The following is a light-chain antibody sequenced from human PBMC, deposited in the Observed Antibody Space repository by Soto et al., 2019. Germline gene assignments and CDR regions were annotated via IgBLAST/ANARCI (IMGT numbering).Light chain of an antibody. Sequence: DIQLTQSPSTLSAAVGDRVTITCRASQTITNWLAWYQQKPGKAPKLLLSDPPLLESGIPTRFIGTGSRTEFNLTLSGLQHDDLTKTDCQQYNSNLWTFGQGTKVEIK. J-gene: IGKJ1*01. CDR1: QTITNW. CDR2: DPP. CDR3: QQYNSNLWT. V-gene: IGKV1-5*01.